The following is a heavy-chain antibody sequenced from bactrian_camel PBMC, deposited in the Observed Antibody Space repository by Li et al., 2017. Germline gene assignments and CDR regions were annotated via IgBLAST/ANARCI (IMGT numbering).Heavy chain of an antibody. CDR2: IDTGDGST. CDR1: GYTFNTN. D-gene: IGHD2*01. Sequence: HVQLVESGGGSVLAGGSVRLSCTASGYTFNTNSWFRQAPGKEREGVAAIDTGDGSTYYLNSVEGRFTISHDNVKNTLYLQMNSLEVEDTAMYYCAADFYNLHLARSHNYWGQGTQVTVS. CDR3: AADFYNLHLARSHNY. J-gene: IGHJ4*01. V-gene: IGHV3S1*01.